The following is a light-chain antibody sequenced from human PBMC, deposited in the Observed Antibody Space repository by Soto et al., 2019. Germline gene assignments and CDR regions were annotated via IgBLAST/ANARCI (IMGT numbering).Light chain of an antibody. CDR1: SSNIESNT. Sequence: QSVLTQPPSASGTPGQRVTISCSGNSSNIESNTVTWYQQLPGTAPKLVIYSNYDRPSGVPDRFSGSTSGTSASLVIRGLQSEDEADYYCAAWDDILNGYVFGGGTKVT. V-gene: IGLV1-44*01. CDR3: AAWDDILNGYV. CDR2: SNY. J-gene: IGLJ1*01.